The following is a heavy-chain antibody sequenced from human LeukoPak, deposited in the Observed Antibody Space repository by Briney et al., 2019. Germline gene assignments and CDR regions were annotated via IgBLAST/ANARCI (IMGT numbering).Heavy chain of an antibody. J-gene: IGHJ6*02. V-gene: IGHV1-69*04. D-gene: IGHD3-22*01. CDR2: IIPIFGMA. Sequence: GSSVKVSCKASGGTFSSYAISWVRQVPGQGLEWMGRIIPIFGMANYAQKFQGRVTITADKSTSTAYMELSSLRSEDTAVYYCARVDYDSSGYYQGAFGVWGQGTTVTVSS. CDR3: ARVDYDSSGYYQGAFGV. CDR1: GGTFSSYA.